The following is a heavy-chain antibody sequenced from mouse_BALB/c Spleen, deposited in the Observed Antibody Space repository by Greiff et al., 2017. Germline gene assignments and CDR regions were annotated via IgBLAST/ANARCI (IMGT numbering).Heavy chain of an antibody. CDR3: AREWSYWYFDV. J-gene: IGHJ1*01. CDR2: IWAGGST. Sequence: QVQLKESGPGLVAPSQSLSITCTVSGFSLTSYGVHWVRQPPGKGLEWMGVIWAGGSTNYNSALMSRLSISKDNSKSQVFLKMNSLQTDDTAMYYCAREWSYWYFDVWGAGTTVTVSS. D-gene: IGHD1-1*02. CDR1: GFSLTSYG. V-gene: IGHV2-9*02.